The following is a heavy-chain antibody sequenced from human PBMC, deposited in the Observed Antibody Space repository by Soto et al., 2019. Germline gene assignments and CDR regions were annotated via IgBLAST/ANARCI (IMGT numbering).Heavy chain of an antibody. CDR2: IYNSGST. Sequence: PSETLSLTCTVSGGSISSYYWSWIRQPPGKGLEWIGYIYNSGSTNYNPSLKSRVTISVDTSKNQFSLKLSSVTAADTAVYYCARQQAGTGVDYWGQGTRVTVSS. CDR3: ARQQAGTGVDY. J-gene: IGHJ4*02. V-gene: IGHV4-59*01. D-gene: IGHD6-13*01. CDR1: GGSISSYY.